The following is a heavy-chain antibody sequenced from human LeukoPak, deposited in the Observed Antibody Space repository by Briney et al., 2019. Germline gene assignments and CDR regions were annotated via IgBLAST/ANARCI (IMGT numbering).Heavy chain of an antibody. D-gene: IGHD6-13*01. CDR3: ARPLDSSNNYFDY. V-gene: IGHV3-21*01. Sequence: PGGSLRLSCVASGFTFSRNAMNWVRQAPGKGLEWVSFISSSSNYMSYADSVKGRFTISRDNAKNSLYLQMNSLRAEDTAVYYCARPLDSSNNYFDYWGQGTLVTVSA. J-gene: IGHJ4*02. CDR2: ISSSSNYM. CDR1: GFTFSRNA.